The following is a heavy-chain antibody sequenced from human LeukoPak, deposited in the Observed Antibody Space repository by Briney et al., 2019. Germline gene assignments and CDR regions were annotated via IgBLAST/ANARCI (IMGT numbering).Heavy chain of an antibody. CDR3: AKVHIAAAGTGDAFDI. D-gene: IGHD6-13*01. V-gene: IGHV3-23*01. Sequence: GGSLRLSCAASGFTFSSYAMSWVRQAPGKGLEWVSAISGSGGSTYYADSVKGRFTISRDNSKNTLYLQMNSLRAEDTAVYYCAKVHIAAAGTGDAFDIWGQGTMVTVSS. CDR2: ISGSGGST. J-gene: IGHJ3*02. CDR1: GFTFSSYA.